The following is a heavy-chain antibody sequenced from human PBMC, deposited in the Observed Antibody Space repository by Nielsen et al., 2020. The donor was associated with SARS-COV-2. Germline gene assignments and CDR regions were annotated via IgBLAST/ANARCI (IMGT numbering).Heavy chain of an antibody. J-gene: IGHJ4*02. CDR3: AKSPNGLAAV. Sequence: GESLNISCAASGFTFSNFGMNWVRQAPGKGLEWVSALSVSGGTTYYADSVKGRFTISRDNSKNTLYLQMNSLRAEDTAVYYCAKSPNGLAAVWGQGTLVTVSS. CDR2: LSVSGGTT. V-gene: IGHV3-23*01. CDR1: GFTFSNFG. D-gene: IGHD6-13*01.